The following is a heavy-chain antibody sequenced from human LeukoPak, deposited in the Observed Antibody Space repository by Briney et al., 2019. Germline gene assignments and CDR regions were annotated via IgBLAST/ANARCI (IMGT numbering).Heavy chain of an antibody. CDR2: ISSSGSTI. D-gene: IGHD2-15*01. CDR1: GFTFSDYY. Sequence: PGGSLRLSCAASGFTFSDYYMGWIRQAPGKGLEWVSYISSSGSTIYYADSVKGRFTISRDNAKNSLYLQMNSLRAEDTAVYYCARAGYCSGGSCRVWLGYYYMDVWGKGTTVTVSS. J-gene: IGHJ6*03. V-gene: IGHV3-11*04. CDR3: ARAGYCSGGSCRVWLGYYYMDV.